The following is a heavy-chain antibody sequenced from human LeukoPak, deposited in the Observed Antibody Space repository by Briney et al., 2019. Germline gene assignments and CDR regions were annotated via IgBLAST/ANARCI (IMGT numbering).Heavy chain of an antibody. Sequence: SETLSLTCTVSGGSISSYYWSWIRQPPGKGLEWIGYIYYSGSTNYNPSLKSRVTISIDASKNQFSLKLSSVTAADTAVYYCARDPSGSYYLSGAFDIWGQGTMVTVSS. V-gene: IGHV4-59*01. CDR2: IYYSGST. CDR1: GGSISSYY. D-gene: IGHD1-26*01. CDR3: ARDPSGSYYLSGAFDI. J-gene: IGHJ3*02.